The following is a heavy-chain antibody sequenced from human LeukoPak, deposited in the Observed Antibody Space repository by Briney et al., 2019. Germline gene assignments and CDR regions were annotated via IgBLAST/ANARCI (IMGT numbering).Heavy chain of an antibody. Sequence: GGSLRLSCTVSGFIFSNFGMHWVCQAQGTGQEWLAYIRYDKSNEYYADFVKGRFTISRDNSKNVLYLQMNSLRPEDTALYFCARDYSSGYHSDGPRFDPWGQGTLVTVSS. D-gene: IGHD5-24*01. CDR1: GFIFSNFG. CDR3: ARDYSSGYHSDGPRFDP. V-gene: IGHV3-30*02. J-gene: IGHJ5*02. CDR2: IRYDKSNE.